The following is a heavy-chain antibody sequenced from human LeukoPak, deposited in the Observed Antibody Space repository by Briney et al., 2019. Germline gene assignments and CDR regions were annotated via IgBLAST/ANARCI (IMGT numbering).Heavy chain of an antibody. CDR1: GFTFSSYG. J-gene: IGHJ4*02. CDR2: ISYDGSNK. V-gene: IGHV3-30*03. D-gene: IGHD6-6*01. Sequence: PGRSLRLSCAASGFTFSSYGMHWVRQAPGKGLEWVAVISYDGSNKYYADSVKGRFTISRDNSKNTLYLQMNSLRAEDTAVYYCARDSSSSWVFDYWGQGTLVTVSS. CDR3: ARDSSSSWVFDY.